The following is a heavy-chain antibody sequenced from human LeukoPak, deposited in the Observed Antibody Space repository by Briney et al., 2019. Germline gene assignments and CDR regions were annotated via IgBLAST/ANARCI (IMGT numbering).Heavy chain of an antibody. CDR1: GFTYSTYA. V-gene: IGHV3-23*01. CDR2: ISGSGESS. D-gene: IGHD1-26*01. J-gene: IGHJ6*03. CDR3: AKPRSGRGFYYYMDV. Sequence: GGSLRLSCATSGFTYSTYAMSWARQAPGKGLEWVSSISGSGESSDYADSAKGRFTISRDNSNNMLYLHMNSLRAEDTAVYYCAKPRSGRGFYYYMDVWGKGTMVAVSS.